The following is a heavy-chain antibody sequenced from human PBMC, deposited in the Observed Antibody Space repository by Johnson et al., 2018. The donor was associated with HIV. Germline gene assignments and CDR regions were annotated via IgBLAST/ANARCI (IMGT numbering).Heavy chain of an antibody. J-gene: IGHJ3*02. CDR1: GFTFSSYG. Sequence: QVQLVESGGGVVQPERSLRLSCAASGFTFSSYGMHWVRQAPGKGLEWVAFIRYDGSNKYYADSVKGRFTISRDNSKNTLYVQMNSLKTEDTALYYCTTDVPGVPYYNAFDIWGQGTMVTVSS. CDR2: IRYDGSNK. D-gene: IGHD1-26*01. V-gene: IGHV3-33*08. CDR3: TTDVPGVPYYNAFDI.